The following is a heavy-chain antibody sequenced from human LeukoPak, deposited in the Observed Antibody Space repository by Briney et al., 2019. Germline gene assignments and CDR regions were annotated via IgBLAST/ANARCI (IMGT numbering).Heavy chain of an antibody. CDR1: GFTFSNYG. J-gene: IGHJ4*02. D-gene: IGHD5-24*01. CDR3: AKNVGRDGYNDYFDY. CDR2: ISDAGSEK. V-gene: IGHV3-30*18. Sequence: GGSLRLSCAASGFTFSNYGMSWLRQAPGKGLEWVAVISDAGSEKYYADSVKGRFTISRDNSKNTVFLQMNSLGPDDTAMYYCAKNVGRDGYNDYFDYWGQGTLVTVSS.